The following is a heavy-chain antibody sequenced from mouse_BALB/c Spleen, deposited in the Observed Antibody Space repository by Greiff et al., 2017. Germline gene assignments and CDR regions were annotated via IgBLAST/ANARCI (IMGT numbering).Heavy chain of an antibody. CDR2: IDPENGDT. Sequence: EVKLVESGAELVRSGASVKLSCTASGFNIKDYYMHWVKQRPEQGLEWIGWIDPENGDTEYAPKFQGKATMTADTSSNTAYLQLSSLTSEDTAVYYCKADYDWFAYWGQGTLVTVSA. CDR3: KADYDWFAY. CDR1: GFNIKDYY. J-gene: IGHJ3*01. V-gene: IGHV14-4*02. D-gene: IGHD2-4*01.